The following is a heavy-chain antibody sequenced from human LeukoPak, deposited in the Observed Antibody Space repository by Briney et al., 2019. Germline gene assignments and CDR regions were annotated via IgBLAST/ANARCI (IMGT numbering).Heavy chain of an antibody. CDR3: ARGDYYGSGSYPDY. D-gene: IGHD3-10*01. Sequence: SQTLSLTCTVSGGSISSGDYYWSWIRQPPGKGLEWIGYIYYSGSTYYNPSLKSRDTISVDTSKNQFSLKLSSVTAADTAVYYCARGDYYGSGSYPDYWGQGTLVTVSS. J-gene: IGHJ4*02. CDR1: GGSISSGDYY. V-gene: IGHV4-30-4*01. CDR2: IYYSGST.